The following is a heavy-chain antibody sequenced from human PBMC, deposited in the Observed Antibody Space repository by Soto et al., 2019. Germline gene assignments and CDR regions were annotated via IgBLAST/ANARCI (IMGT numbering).Heavy chain of an antibody. CDR3: ARDRSVLWFGESPYNWFDP. CDR2: IIPILGIA. J-gene: IGHJ5*02. D-gene: IGHD3-10*01. CDR1: GGTFSSYT. V-gene: IGHV1-69*08. Sequence: QVQLVQSGAEVKKPGSSVKVSCKASGGTFSSYTISWVRQAPGQGLEWMGRIIPILGIANYAQKFQGRVTITADKSTSTAYMELSSLRSEDTAVYYCARDRSVLWFGESPYNWFDPWGRGTLVTVSS.